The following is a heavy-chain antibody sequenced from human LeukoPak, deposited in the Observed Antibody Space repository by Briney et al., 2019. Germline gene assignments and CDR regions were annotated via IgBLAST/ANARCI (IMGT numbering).Heavy chain of an antibody. Sequence: SETLSLTCAVSGGSISTYYWTWLRQPPGKGLEWIGYIYYTGSTNYNPSLKSRVTISVDTSKNQFSLNLSSVTAADTAVYYCARDRAMVADWYFDLWGRGTLVTVSS. V-gene: IGHV4-59*01. CDR1: GGSISTYY. D-gene: IGHD5-18*01. J-gene: IGHJ2*01. CDR2: IYYTGST. CDR3: ARDRAMVADWYFDL.